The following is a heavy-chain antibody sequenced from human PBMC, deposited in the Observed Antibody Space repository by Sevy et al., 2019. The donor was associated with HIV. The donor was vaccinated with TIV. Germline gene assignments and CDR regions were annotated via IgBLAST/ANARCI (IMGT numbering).Heavy chain of an antibody. D-gene: IGHD4-17*01. CDR1: GFAFSNYYA. CDR3: ARPRANYVDNYFFYAMDV. J-gene: IGHJ6*02. Sequence: GGSLRLSCAASGFAFSNYYAMYWVRQAPGKGLKWVALISYDGNDKYYADSVKGRFTISRDNFKNTLYLQMNSLTAEXTAVYYCARPRANYVDNYFFYAMDVWGQGTTVTVSS. V-gene: IGHV3-30-3*01. CDR2: ISYDGNDK.